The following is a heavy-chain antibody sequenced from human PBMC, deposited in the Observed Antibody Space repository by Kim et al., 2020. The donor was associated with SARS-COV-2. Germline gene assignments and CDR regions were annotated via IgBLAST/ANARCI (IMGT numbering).Heavy chain of an antibody. J-gene: IGHJ6*01. CDR1: GGSISSYY. V-gene: IGHV4-59*13. Sequence: SETLSLTCTVSGGSISSYYWSWIRQPPGKGLEWIGYIYYSGSTNYNPSXKSRVTLSVDTSKNQFSLKLSSVTAADTAVYYWXXVVRAAAGKFPYYYYYYGMDVWXXGTXXTVSS. D-gene: IGHD6-13*01. CDR2: IYYSGST. CDR3: XXVVRAAAGKFPYYYYYYGMDV.